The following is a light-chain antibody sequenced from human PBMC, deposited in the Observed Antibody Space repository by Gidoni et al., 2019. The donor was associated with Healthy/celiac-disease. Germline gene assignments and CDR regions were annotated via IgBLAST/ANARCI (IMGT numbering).Light chain of an antibody. CDR1: QSVSSY. Sequence: VLTQSPATLSLSPGERATLSCRASQSVSSYLAWYQQKPGQAPRLLIYDASNRATGSPARFSGSGAGTDVTLTISSLEPEDFAVYYCQQRSNWLTFGGGTKVEIK. CDR3: QQRSNWLT. J-gene: IGKJ4*01. CDR2: DAS. V-gene: IGKV3-11*01.